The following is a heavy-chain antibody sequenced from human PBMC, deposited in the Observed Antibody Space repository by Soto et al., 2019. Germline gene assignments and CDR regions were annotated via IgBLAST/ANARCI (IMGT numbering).Heavy chain of an antibody. V-gene: IGHV4-34*01. CDR2: INHSGST. J-gene: IGHJ6*03. CDR1: GGSFSGYY. Sequence: SETLSLTXAVYGGSFSGYYWSWIRQPPGKGLEWIGEINHSGSTNYNPSLKSRVTISVDTSKNQFSLKLSSVTAADTAVYYCARGPEYSSSSPPDYYYYMDVWGKGTTVTVSS. D-gene: IGHD6-6*01. CDR3: ARGPEYSSSSPPDYYYYMDV.